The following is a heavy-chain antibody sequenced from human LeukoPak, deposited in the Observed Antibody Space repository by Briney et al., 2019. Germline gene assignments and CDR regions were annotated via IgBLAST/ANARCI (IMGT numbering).Heavy chain of an antibody. CDR1: GYTFTNYG. V-gene: IGHV1-18*04. Sequence: ASVTVSCKASGYTFTNYGISWVRQAPGQGLEWMGWICTYSGNTNYVQKLQGRVTMTTDTSTNTAYMELRSLRSDDTAVYYCARGKAAADDFDDWGQGTLLTVSS. CDR3: ARGKAAADDFDD. J-gene: IGHJ4*02. CDR2: ICTYSGNT. D-gene: IGHD6-13*01.